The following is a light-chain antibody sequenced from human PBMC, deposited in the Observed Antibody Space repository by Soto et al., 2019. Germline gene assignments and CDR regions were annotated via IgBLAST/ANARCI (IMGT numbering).Light chain of an antibody. CDR3: SSYTSSEE. Sequence: QSALTQPASVSGSPGQSITISCTGTSSDVGGYNYVSWYQQHPGKAPKLMIYEVSNRPSGVSNRFSGSKSGNTAPLTISGLQAEDEADYYCSSYTSSEEFGGGTKLTVL. CDR2: EVS. CDR1: SSDVGGYNY. J-gene: IGLJ2*01. V-gene: IGLV2-14*01.